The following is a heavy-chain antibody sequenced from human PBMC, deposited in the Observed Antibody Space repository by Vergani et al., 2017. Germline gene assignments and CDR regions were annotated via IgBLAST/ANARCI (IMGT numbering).Heavy chain of an antibody. CDR3: TTGCPGSSWSRY. CDR1: GFTFTDYG. Sequence: EVQLVESGGGLEQPGRSLRLSCRASGFTFTDYGISWVRQAPGTGLEWVGFVRNKEDGGTPEHAASVKGRFTISRDDSKAIAYLKMNSLKPEDTAVYYCTTGCPGSSWSRYWGQGTLVTVSS. J-gene: IGHJ4*01. CDR2: VRNKEDGGTP. V-gene: IGHV3-49*04. D-gene: IGHD6-13*01.